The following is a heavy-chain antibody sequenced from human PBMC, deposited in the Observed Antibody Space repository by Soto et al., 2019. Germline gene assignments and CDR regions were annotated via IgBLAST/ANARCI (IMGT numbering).Heavy chain of an antibody. CDR3: ARGSLALNYYYYYGMDV. CDR1: GYTFTGYY. V-gene: IGHV1-2*04. D-gene: IGHD3-16*02. J-gene: IGHJ6*02. CDR2: INPNSGGT. Sequence: ASVKVSCKASGYTFTGYYMHWVRQAPGQGLEWMGWINPNSGGTNYAQKFQGWVTMTRDTSISTAYMELSRLRSDDTAVYYCARGSLALNYYYYYGMDVWGQGTTVTVSS.